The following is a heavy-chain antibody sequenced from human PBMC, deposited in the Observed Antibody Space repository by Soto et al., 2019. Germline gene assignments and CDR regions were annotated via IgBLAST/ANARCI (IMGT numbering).Heavy chain of an antibody. Sequence: ELQLVESGGGSVTPGGSLRLSCVASGVSFNYAWMSWVRQAPGKGLEWVGRIRSKNDGGATDYAAPVKGRFTISRDDSKNTLYLQLNSLQTGDTAVYYCTAGGGSKLDRWGQGSLVTVSS. V-gene: IGHV3-15*01. CDR2: IRSKNDGGAT. D-gene: IGHD3-16*01. J-gene: IGHJ5*02. CDR3: TAGGGSKLDR. CDR1: GVSFNYAW.